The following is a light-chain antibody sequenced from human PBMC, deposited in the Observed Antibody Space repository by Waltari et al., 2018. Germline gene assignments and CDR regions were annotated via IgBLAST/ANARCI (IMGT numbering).Light chain of an antibody. Sequence: QLVLTQSPSASASLGASVKLTCTLSSGHPSNVIAWLQQQQGKGPRFLMKGNSAGSRSKGHGMPDRFSGSGSGARRFRSSSSLRSKDDADYYCQSGGHGTWVFGGGTKVTVL. CDR2: GNSAGSR. CDR1: SGHPSNV. V-gene: IGLV4-69*01. CDR3: QSGGHGTWV. J-gene: IGLJ3*02.